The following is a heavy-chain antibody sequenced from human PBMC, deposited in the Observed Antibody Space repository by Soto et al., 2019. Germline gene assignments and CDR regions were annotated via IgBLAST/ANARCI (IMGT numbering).Heavy chain of an antibody. V-gene: IGHV5-51*01. Sequence: GESLKISCKGSGYNFTNYWIAWVRQMPGKGLEWMGIMYPDDSDARYSPSFQGQVTMSADKSISTAYLQWSSLKGSDTATYYCARLNNSADYQRRVDYWGQGTLVTVSS. J-gene: IGHJ4*02. CDR2: MYPDDSDA. CDR3: ARLNNSADYQRRVDY. CDR1: GYNFTNYW. D-gene: IGHD3-22*01.